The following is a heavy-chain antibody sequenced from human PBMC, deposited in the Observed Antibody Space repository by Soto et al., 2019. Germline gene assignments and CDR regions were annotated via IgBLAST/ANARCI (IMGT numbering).Heavy chain of an antibody. Sequence: SETLSLTCTVSGGSISSGGYYWSWIRQHPGKGLEWIGYIYYSGSTYYNPSLKSRVTISVDTSKNQFSLKLSSVIAADTAVYYCAREHLTGNAFDYWGQGTLVTVSS. D-gene: IGHD7-27*01. V-gene: IGHV4-31*03. CDR3: AREHLTGNAFDY. CDR1: GGSISSGGYY. J-gene: IGHJ4*02. CDR2: IYYSGST.